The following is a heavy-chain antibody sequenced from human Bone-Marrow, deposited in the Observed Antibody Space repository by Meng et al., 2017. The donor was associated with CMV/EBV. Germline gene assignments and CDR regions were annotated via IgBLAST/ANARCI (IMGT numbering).Heavy chain of an antibody. CDR2: ISSSSSYI. Sequence: GESLKISCAASGFTFSSYSMNWVRQAPGKGLEWVSSISSSSSYIYYADSVKGRFTISRDNAKNSMYLQMNSLSAEDTAVYYCARVGLRYYFDYWGQGTLVTVSS. D-gene: IGHD3-16*01. V-gene: IGHV3-21*01. CDR3: ARVGLRYYFDY. J-gene: IGHJ4*02. CDR1: GFTFSSYS.